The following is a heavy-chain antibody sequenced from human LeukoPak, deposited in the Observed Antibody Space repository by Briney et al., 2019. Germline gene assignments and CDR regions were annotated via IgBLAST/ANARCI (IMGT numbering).Heavy chain of an antibody. J-gene: IGHJ6*03. CDR3: AKDWYYYDSGGYYAVYYYYYMDV. CDR1: GFTFSSYG. Sequence: GGSLRLSCAASGFTFSSYGMHWVRRAPGKGLEWVAFIRYDGSNKYYADSVKGRFTISRDNSKNTLYLQMNSLRAEDTAVYYCAKDWYYYDSGGYYAVYYYYYMDVWGKGTTVTVSS. V-gene: IGHV3-30*02. D-gene: IGHD3-22*01. CDR2: IRYDGSNK.